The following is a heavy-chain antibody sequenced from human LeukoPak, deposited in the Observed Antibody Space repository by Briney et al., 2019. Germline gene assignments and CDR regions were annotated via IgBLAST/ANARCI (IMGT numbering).Heavy chain of an antibody. J-gene: IGHJ4*02. V-gene: IGHV4-31*01. CDR3: ARDPYGDYAHDY. CDR2: IYYSGST. Sequence: SETLSLTCTVSGGSISSGGYYWSWIRQHPGKGLEWIGYIYYSGSTYYNPSLKSQVTISVDTSKNQFSLKLSSVTAADTAVYYCARDPYGDYAHDYWGQGTLVTVSS. CDR1: GGSISSGGYY. D-gene: IGHD4-17*01.